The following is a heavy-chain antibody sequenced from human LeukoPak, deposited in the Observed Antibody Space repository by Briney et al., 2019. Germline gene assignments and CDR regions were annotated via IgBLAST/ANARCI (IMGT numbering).Heavy chain of an antibody. J-gene: IGHJ4*02. V-gene: IGHV1-69*13. CDR2: IIPIFGTA. Sequence: SVTVSCKASGGTFSSYAISWVRQAPRQGLEWVGGIIPIFGTATSAQKFQATVTITADESTSTAYIELSSLRSEATAVYYCSRDGGSSWSYFDYWGQGTLVTVSS. CDR1: GGTFSSYA. D-gene: IGHD6-13*01. CDR3: SRDGGSSWSYFDY.